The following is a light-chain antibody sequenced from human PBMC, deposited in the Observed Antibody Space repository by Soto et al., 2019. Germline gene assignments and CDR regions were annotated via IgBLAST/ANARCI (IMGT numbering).Light chain of an antibody. Sequence: QSALTQPASVFGSPGQSITFSCTGTSSDVGGYNFVSWYQQHPGKAPKLMIYEVSSRPSGVSNRFSGSKSGNTASLTISGLKTEDEADYYCQSYDSNNWVFGGGTQLTVL. CDR2: EVS. V-gene: IGLV2-14*03. J-gene: IGLJ3*02. CDR3: QSYDSNNWV. CDR1: SSDVGGYNF.